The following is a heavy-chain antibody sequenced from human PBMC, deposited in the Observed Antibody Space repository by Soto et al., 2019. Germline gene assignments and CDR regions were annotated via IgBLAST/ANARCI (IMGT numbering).Heavy chain of an antibody. D-gene: IGHD6-19*01. CDR2: IVPIFGTT. CDR3: ARVEAVAGPYNFLGLDV. J-gene: IGHJ6*02. V-gene: IGHV1-69*12. CDR1: GGTFSNYA. Sequence: QVQLVQSGAEVKKPGSSVKVSCKVSGGTFSNYAIDWVRLAPGHGLEWMGGIVPIFGTTYYTQKFQGRATIFADDATTTAYLEMSSLRSEDTAIYYCARVEAVAGPYNFLGLDVWGQGTAVTVSS.